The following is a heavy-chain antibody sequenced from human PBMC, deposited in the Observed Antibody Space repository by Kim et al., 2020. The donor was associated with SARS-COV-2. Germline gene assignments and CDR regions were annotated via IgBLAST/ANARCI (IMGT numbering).Heavy chain of an antibody. D-gene: IGHD6-13*01. J-gene: IGHJ4*02. CDR3: ARGLRHTVLGSAAGTDY. CDR2: INPNSGGT. Sequence: ASVKVSCKASGYTFTGYYMHWVRQAPGQGLEWMGRINPNSGGTNYAQKFQGRVTMTRDTSISTAYMELSRLRSDDTAVYYCARGLRHTVLGSAAGTDYWGQGTLVTVSS. CDR1: GYTFTGYY. V-gene: IGHV1-2*06.